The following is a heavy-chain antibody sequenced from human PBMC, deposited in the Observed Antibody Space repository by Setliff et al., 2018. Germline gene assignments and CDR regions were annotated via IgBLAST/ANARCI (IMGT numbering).Heavy chain of an antibody. D-gene: IGHD3-3*01. J-gene: IGHJ5*02. CDR2: FHTGGST. Sequence: PSETLSLTCTVSGGSISSGGYYWSWIRQHPGKGLEWIGHFHTGGSTNYNRSLRSRVSISVDTSKNQFSLKLSSVTAADTATYYCARAGPTVTFFRVLVISWWDPWGQGSLVTAPQ. V-gene: IGHV4-61*09. CDR1: GGSISSGGYY. CDR3: ARAGPTVTFFRVLVISWWDP.